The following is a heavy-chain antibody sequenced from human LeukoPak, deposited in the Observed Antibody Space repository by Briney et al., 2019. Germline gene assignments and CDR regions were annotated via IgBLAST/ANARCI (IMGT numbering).Heavy chain of an antibody. CDR1: GFTVSSNY. CDR2: IYSGGST. CDR3: ARVKGYYDTLGAFDY. D-gene: IGHD3-22*01. Sequence: GGSLRLSCAASGFTVSSNYMSWVRQAPGKGLEWVSVIYSGGSTYYADSVKGRFTIPRDNSKNTLYLQMNSLRAEDTAVYYCARVKGYYDTLGAFDYWGQGTLVTVSS. V-gene: IGHV3-53*01. J-gene: IGHJ4*02.